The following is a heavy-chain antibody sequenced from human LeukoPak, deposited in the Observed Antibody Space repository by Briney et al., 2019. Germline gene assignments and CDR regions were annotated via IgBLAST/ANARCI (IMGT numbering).Heavy chain of an antibody. Sequence: PSETLSLTCTVSGGSISNYYWSWIRQPPGKGLEWIGHIYSTGSTTYSPSLKSRVIMSADTSKNQFSLKVISVTAADTAVYYCARHRSEGSYPLVSWGQGALVTVSS. J-gene: IGHJ5*02. CDR2: IYSTGST. CDR3: ARHRSEGSYPLVS. CDR1: GGSISNYY. V-gene: IGHV4-59*08.